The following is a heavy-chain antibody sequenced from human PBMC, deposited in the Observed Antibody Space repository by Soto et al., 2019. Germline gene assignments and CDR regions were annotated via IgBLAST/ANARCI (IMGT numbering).Heavy chain of an antibody. CDR2: IWYDGSNK. J-gene: IGHJ6*02. CDR1: GFTFSSYG. Sequence: QVQLVESGGGVVKPGRSLRLSCAASGFTFSSYGMHWVRQAPGKGLEWVAVIWYDGSNKYYADSVKGRFTISRDNSKNTLYLQMNSRRAEDTAVYYCARDLGDSGWYVHYYGMDVWGQGTTVTVSS. CDR3: ARDLGDSGWYVHYYGMDV. D-gene: IGHD6-19*01. V-gene: IGHV3-33*01.